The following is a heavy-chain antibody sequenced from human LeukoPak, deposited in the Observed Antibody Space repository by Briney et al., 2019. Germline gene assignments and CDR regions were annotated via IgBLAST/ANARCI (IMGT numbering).Heavy chain of an antibody. Sequence: SETLSLTCAVSGGSISSGGYSWSWIRQPPGKGLEWIGYIYHSGSTNYNPSLKSRVTISVDTSKNQFSLKLSSVTAADTAVYYCARGKRILRPTVTRAVYFDYWGQGTLVTVSS. CDR1: GGSISSGGYS. CDR3: ARGKRILRPTVTRAVYFDY. CDR2: IYHSGST. D-gene: IGHD4-17*01. V-gene: IGHV4-30-2*01. J-gene: IGHJ4*02.